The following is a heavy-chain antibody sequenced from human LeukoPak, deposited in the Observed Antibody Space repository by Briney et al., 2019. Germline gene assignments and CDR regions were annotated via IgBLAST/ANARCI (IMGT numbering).Heavy chain of an antibody. CDR2: IKEDGSER. CDR1: GFTFSSYW. CDR3: AKKSPQETTVGPYWYLGL. V-gene: IGHV3-7*03. J-gene: IGHJ2*01. Sequence: GGSLRLTCEVSGFTFSSYWMSWVRETPGKGLEWVANIKEDGSERDYVDSVKGRFAISRDTSKNTLYLQMNSLRAEDTAVYYCAKKSPQETTVGPYWYLGLWGRGTLVTVSS. D-gene: IGHD4-23*01.